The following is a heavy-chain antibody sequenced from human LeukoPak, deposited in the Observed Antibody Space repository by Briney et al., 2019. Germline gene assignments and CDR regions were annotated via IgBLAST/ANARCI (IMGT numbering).Heavy chain of an antibody. CDR3: ASITQRDAFDI. CDR2: IIPIFGTA. Sequence: GASVKVSCKASGGTFSSYAISWVRQAPGQGLEWMGGIIPIFGTANYAQKFQGRVTITADESTSTAYMELSSLRSEDTAVYYCASITQRDAFDIWGQGTMVTVSS. D-gene: IGHD1-14*01. CDR1: GGTFSSYA. V-gene: IGHV1-69*13. J-gene: IGHJ3*02.